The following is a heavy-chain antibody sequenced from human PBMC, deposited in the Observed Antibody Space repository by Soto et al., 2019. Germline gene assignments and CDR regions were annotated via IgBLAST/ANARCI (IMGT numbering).Heavy chain of an antibody. V-gene: IGHV3-48*01. CDR3: ARDYSVNTMVRGPWAYDAFDS. CDR2: ISSSSSTI. CDR1: GFTFSSYS. J-gene: IGHJ3*02. Sequence: PGGSLRLSCAASGFTFSSYSMNWVRQAPGKGLEWVSYISSSSSTIYYADSVKGRFTISRDNAKNSLYLQMNSLRAEDTAVYYCARDYSVNTMVRGPWAYDAFDSWGQGTMVTVSS. D-gene: IGHD3-10*01.